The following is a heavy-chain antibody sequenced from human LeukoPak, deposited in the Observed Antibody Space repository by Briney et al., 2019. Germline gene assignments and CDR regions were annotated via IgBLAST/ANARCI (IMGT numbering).Heavy chain of an antibody. CDR3: ARDYRPNYYGSGSYYRWFDP. D-gene: IGHD3-10*01. Sequence: SETLSLTCTVSGGSVSSGSYYWSWIRQPPGKGLEWIGYIYYSGSTNYNPSLKSRVTISVDRSKNQFSLKLSSVTAADTAVYYCARDYRPNYYGSGSYYRWFDPWGQGTLVTVSS. J-gene: IGHJ5*02. CDR1: GGSVSSGSYY. V-gene: IGHV4-61*01. CDR2: IYYSGST.